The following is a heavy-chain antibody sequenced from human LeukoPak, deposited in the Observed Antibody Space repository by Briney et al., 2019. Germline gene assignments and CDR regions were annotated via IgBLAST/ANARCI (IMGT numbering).Heavy chain of an antibody. Sequence: GGSLRLSCAASGFTFATYVMTWVRQAPGKGLEWVSSVGGDGRVTYYADSVKGRFTISRDNSKNTLYLQMNSLRAEDTAVYYCAKEREYYYDSSGYYSTQFYFDYWGQGTLVTVSS. CDR2: VGGDGRVT. D-gene: IGHD3-22*01. V-gene: IGHV3-23*01. J-gene: IGHJ4*02. CDR3: AKEREYYYDSSGYYSTQFYFDY. CDR1: GFTFATYV.